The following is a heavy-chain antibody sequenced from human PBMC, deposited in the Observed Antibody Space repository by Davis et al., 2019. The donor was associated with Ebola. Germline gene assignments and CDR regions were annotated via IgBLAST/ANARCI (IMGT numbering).Heavy chain of an antibody. CDR1: GYTFTSYA. CDR2: INAGNGNT. V-gene: IGHV1-3*01. D-gene: IGHD3-22*01. CDR3: ASSPVVYYYDSSGYYSLSYYFDY. Sequence: AASVKVCKASGYTFTSYAMHWVRQAPGQRLEWMGWINAGNGNTKYSQKFQGRVTITRDTSASTAYMELSSLRSEDTAVYYCASSPVVYYYDSSGYYSLSYYFDYWGQGTLVTVSS. J-gene: IGHJ4*02.